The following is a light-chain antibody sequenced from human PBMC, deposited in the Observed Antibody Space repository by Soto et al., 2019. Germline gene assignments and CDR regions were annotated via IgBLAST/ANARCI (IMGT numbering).Light chain of an antibody. CDR3: SSYAGSNNVI. V-gene: IGLV2-8*01. Sequence: QSALTQPPSASGSPGQSVAISCTGTSSDVGGNNYVSWYQQHPGKAPKLMVYEVTKRPSGVPHRFSGSKSGNTASLTVSGLQAEDEADYYCSSYAGSNNVIFGGGTKLTVL. CDR2: EVT. J-gene: IGLJ2*01. CDR1: SSDVGGNNY.